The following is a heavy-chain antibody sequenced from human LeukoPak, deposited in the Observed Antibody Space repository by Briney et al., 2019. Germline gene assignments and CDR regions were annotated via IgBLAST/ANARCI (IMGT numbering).Heavy chain of an antibody. D-gene: IGHD3-10*01. CDR2: IYYSGST. J-gene: IGHJ3*02. Sequence: SGTLSLTCTVSGGSISSHYWSWIRQPPGKGLEWIGYIYYSGSTNYNPSLKSRVTISVDTSKNQFSLKLSSVTAADTAVYYCAREGTSAFDIWGQGTMVTVSS. CDR3: AREGTSAFDI. CDR1: GGSISSHY. V-gene: IGHV4-59*11.